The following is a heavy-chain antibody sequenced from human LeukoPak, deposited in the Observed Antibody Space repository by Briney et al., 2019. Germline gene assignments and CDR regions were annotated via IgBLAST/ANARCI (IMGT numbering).Heavy chain of an antibody. J-gene: IGHJ4*02. CDR2: INHSGST. D-gene: IGHD3-3*01. CDR1: GGSFSGYY. CDR3: ARVRDDFWSPDY. V-gene: IGHV4-34*01. Sequence: PSETLSLTCAVYGGSFSGYYWSWIRQPPGKGLEWIGEINHSGSTNYNPSLKSRVTISVDTSKNQFSLKLSSVTAADTAVYYRARVRDDFWSPDYWGQGTLVTVSS.